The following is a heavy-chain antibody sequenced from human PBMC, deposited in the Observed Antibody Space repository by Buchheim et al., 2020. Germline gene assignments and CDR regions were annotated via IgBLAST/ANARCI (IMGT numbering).Heavy chain of an antibody. CDR2: MNPNSGNT. CDR1: GYTFTSYD. D-gene: IGHD2-15*01. Sequence: QVQLVQSGAEVKKPGASVKVSCKASGYTFTSYDINWVRQATGQGLEWMGWMNPNSGNTGYAQKFQGRVTMTRNTSISTAYMELSSLRSEDTAVYYCARGRLDNCSGGSCNGGWWYYYYGMDVWGQGTT. V-gene: IGHV1-8*01. J-gene: IGHJ6*02. CDR3: ARGRLDNCSGGSCNGGWWYYYYGMDV.